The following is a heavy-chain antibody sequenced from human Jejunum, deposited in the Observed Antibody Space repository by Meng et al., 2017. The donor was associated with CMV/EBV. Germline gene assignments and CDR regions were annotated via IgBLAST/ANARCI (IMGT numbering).Heavy chain of an antibody. J-gene: IGHJ6*02. CDR3: GRGNYYAVDV. Sequence: AASGLAFSAYRMHWVHQVAGKGLVWVSHIIGDGTTTTYADSVKGRFTISRDNAKNTLYLQMNSLRVEDTGVYYCGRGNYYAVDVWGQGTTVTVSS. V-gene: IGHV3-74*01. CDR2: IIGDGTTT. CDR1: GLAFSAYR.